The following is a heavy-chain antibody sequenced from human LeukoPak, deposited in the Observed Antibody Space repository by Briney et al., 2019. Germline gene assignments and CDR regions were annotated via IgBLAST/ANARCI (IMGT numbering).Heavy chain of an antibody. CDR3: TRIVVVITDAFDI. CDR1: GFTFGDYA. J-gene: IGHJ3*02. Sequence: GGSLRLSCTASGFTFGDYAMSWVRQAPGKRLEWVGFIRSKAYGGTTEYAASVKGRFTISRDDSKSIAYLQMNSLKTEDTAVYYCTRIVVVITDAFDIWGQGTMVTVSS. V-gene: IGHV3-49*04. D-gene: IGHD3-22*01. CDR2: IRSKAYGGTT.